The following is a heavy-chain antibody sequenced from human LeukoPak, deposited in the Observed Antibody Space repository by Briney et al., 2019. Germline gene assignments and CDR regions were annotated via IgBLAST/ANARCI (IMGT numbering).Heavy chain of an antibody. CDR3: VRNVGSGFDC. Sequence: ASVKVPCKPSGYTFTTWYIHWVRQAPGQGLEWMGMINPSGGSTSFAQKFQGRVAMTSDTSTTTVYMDVSSLRSEDTAVYYCVRNVGSGFDCWGQGTLVTVSS. J-gene: IGHJ4*02. D-gene: IGHD1-1*01. CDR1: GYTFTTWY. V-gene: IGHV1-46*01. CDR2: INPSGGST.